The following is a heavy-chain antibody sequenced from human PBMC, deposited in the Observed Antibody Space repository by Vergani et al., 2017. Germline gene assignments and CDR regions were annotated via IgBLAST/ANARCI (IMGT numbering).Heavy chain of an antibody. Sequence: EVQLVESGGGLVQPGGSLRLSCAASGFTVSSNYMSWVRQAPGKGLEWVSVIYSGGSTYYADSVKGRFTISRDNSKNTLYLQMNSLRAEDTAVYYCARHIYEFWTPGGAFDIWGQGTMVTVSS. J-gene: IGHJ3*02. D-gene: IGHD3-3*01. V-gene: IGHV3-66*02. CDR3: ARHIYEFWTPGGAFDI. CDR2: IYSGGST. CDR1: GFTVSSNY.